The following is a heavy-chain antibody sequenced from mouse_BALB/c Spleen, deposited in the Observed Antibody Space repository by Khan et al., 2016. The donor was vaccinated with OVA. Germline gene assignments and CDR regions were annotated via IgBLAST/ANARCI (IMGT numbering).Heavy chain of an antibody. CDR2: INYSGNT. J-gene: IGHJ3*01. CDR3: SRKNYYDYDPFPY. D-gene: IGHD2-4*01. V-gene: IGHV3-2*02. Sequence: EVQLVESGPGLVKPSQSLSLTCTVTGYSITSEYAWNWIRQFPGNKLEWMGYINYSGNTRFNPSLKSRTSIIRDTSKNQFFLQLNSVTTEDTATYYCSRKNYYDYDPFPYWGQGTLVTVSA. CDR1: GYSITSEYA.